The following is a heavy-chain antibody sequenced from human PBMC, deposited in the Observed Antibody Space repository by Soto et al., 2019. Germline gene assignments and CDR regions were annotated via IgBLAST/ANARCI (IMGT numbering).Heavy chain of an antibody. CDR3: ARGDRKAGSAPSGIEY. V-gene: IGHV3-13*04. CDR1: GFTFSTYD. J-gene: IGHJ4*02. CDR2: IGSAGDT. Sequence: GGSLRLSCAASGFTFSTYDMHWVRQATGKGLEWVSSIGSAGDTYYPGSVKDRFTISRDNDKNSLYLQMSSLRAGDTAVYFCARGDRKAGSAPSGIEYWGQGT. D-gene: IGHD3-10*01.